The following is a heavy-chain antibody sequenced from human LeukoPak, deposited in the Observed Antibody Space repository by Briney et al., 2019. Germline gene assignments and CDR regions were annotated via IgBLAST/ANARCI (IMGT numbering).Heavy chain of an antibody. Sequence: GGSLRLSCAASGFTFSSYWMHWVRQAPGKGLVWVSRINTDGSSTSYADSVKGRFTISRDNAKNTLYLQMNSLRAEDTAVYYCARVGATMDAFDIWGQGTMVTVSS. D-gene: IGHD1-26*01. CDR1: GFTFSSYW. CDR2: INTDGSST. J-gene: IGHJ3*02. V-gene: IGHV3-74*01. CDR3: ARVGATMDAFDI.